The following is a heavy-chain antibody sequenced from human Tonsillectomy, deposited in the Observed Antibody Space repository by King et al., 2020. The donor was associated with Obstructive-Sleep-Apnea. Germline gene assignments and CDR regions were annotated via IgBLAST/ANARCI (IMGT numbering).Heavy chain of an antibody. V-gene: IGHV3-48*04. CDR3: ASGPVGNFDY. D-gene: IGHD1-26*01. CDR2: ISSSGSGI. Sequence: VQLVESGGGLVQPGGSLRLSCAASGFTFSTYSMHWVRQAPGKGLEWISYISSSGSGIYYADSVKGRFTISRDNAKNLLYLQMNSLRAEETAVYFCASGPVGNFDYWGQGTLVTVSS. CDR1: GFTFSTYS. J-gene: IGHJ4*02.